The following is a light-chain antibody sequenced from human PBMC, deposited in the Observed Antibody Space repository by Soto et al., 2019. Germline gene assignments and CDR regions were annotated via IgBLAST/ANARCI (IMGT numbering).Light chain of an antibody. CDR2: GNS. V-gene: IGLV1-40*01. J-gene: IGLJ2*01. CDR1: SSNIGAGYD. Sequence: QSVLTQPPSVSGAPGQRVTISCTGSSSNIGAGYDVHWYQQLPGTAPKLLIYGNSNRPSGVPDRFSGSKSGTSASLAITRLQAEDDADYYCQSYDSSLSGWGFGGGTKRTVL. CDR3: QSYDSSLSGWG.